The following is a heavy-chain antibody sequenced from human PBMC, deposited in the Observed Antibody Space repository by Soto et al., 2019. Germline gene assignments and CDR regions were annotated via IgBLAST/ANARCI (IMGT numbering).Heavy chain of an antibody. CDR3: ARDTTENDYDSSGYYRGDAFDI. J-gene: IGHJ3*02. V-gene: IGHV3-48*02. Sequence: GGSLRLSCAASGFTFSSYSMNWVRQAPGKGLEWVSYISSSSSTIYYADSVKGRFTISRDNAKNSLYLQMNSLRDEDTAVYYCARDTTENDYDSSGYYRGDAFDIWGQGTMVTVSS. CDR2: ISSSSSTI. CDR1: GFTFSSYS. D-gene: IGHD3-22*01.